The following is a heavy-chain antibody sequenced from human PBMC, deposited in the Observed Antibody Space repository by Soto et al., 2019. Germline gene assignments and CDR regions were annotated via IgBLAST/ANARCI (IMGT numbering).Heavy chain of an antibody. CDR1: GFTFSSYG. Sequence: AGGSLRLSCAASGFTFSSYGMHWVRQAPGKGLEWVAVISYDGSNKYYADSVKGRFTISRDNSKNTLYLQMNSLRAEDTAVYYCAKDATPVEALGYCSGGSCPTERSYFDYLGQGTLVTVSS. V-gene: IGHV3-30*18. J-gene: IGHJ4*02. D-gene: IGHD2-15*01. CDR3: AKDATPVEALGYCSGGSCPTERSYFDY. CDR2: ISYDGSNK.